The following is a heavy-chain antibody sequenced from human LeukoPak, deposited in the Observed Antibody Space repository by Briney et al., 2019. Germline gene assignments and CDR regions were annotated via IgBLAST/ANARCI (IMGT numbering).Heavy chain of an antibody. CDR1: GFTFSSYE. D-gene: IGHD3-10*02. CDR3: AELGITMIGGV. V-gene: IGHV3-48*03. CDR2: ISSSGSTI. Sequence: GGSLRLSCAASGFTFSSYEMNWVRQAPGKGLEWVSYISSSGSTIYYADSVKGRFTISRDNAKNSLYLQMTSMRAEDTAVYYCAELGITMIGGVWGKGTTVTISS. J-gene: IGHJ6*04.